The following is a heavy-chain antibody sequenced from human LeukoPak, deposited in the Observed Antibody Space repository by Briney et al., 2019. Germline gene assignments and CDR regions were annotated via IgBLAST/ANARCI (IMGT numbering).Heavy chain of an antibody. CDR3: ARPYYYSSGSLPY. V-gene: IGHV3-7*01. CDR1: GFTFSSYW. Sequence: PGGSLRLSCAASGFTFSSYWMSWVRQAPGKGLQWVASINKDGTEKYYVDSVKGRFTISRDNTKNSLYLQMNSLRAEDTAVFYCARPYYYSSGSLPYWGQGTLVTVSS. CDR2: INKDGTEK. J-gene: IGHJ4*02. D-gene: IGHD3-10*01.